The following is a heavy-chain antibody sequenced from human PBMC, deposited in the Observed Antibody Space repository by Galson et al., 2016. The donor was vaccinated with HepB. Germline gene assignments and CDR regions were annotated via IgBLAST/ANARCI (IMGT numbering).Heavy chain of an antibody. V-gene: IGHV2-5*02. D-gene: IGHD4-17*01. J-gene: IGHJ1*01. Sequence: ALVKPTQTLTLTCSFSGFSVNDHGVGVGWIRQPPGKALECLGIIFWDDEKRYSPSLKSRLTITKDTSKNEVVLTMTNMDPVDTGTYYCAHRPDYAPEYFPHWGPGTLVTVSS. CDR3: AHRPDYAPEYFPH. CDR1: GFSVNDHGVG. CDR2: IFWDDEK.